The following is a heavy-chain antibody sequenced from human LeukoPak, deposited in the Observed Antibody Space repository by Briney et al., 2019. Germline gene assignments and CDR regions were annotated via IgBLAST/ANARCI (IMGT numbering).Heavy chain of an antibody. CDR3: ATDDSSSWSTLDY. Sequence: ASVKVSCKVSGYTLTELSMHWLRQAPGKGLEWMGGFDPEDGETIYAQKFQGRVTMTEDTSTDTAYMELSSLRSEDTAVYYCATDDSSSWSTLDYWGQGTLVTVSS. CDR1: GYTLTELS. D-gene: IGHD6-13*01. J-gene: IGHJ4*02. V-gene: IGHV1-24*01. CDR2: FDPEDGET.